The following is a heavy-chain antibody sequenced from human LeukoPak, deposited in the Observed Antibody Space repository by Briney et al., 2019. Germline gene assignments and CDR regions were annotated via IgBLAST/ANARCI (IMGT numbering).Heavy chain of an antibody. D-gene: IGHD6-19*01. CDR1: GYTFTSYY. J-gene: IGHJ3*02. CDR3: ARFGLGKHIEVAGIPFDI. V-gene: IGHV1-46*01. Sequence: GASVKVSCKASGYTFTSYYLHWVRQAPGQGLEWMGMINPSGGNTIYAQRFQGRVTMTRDTSTSTAYMELRSLRSDDTALYYCARFGLGKHIEVAGIPFDIWGQGTMVTVSS. CDR2: INPSGGNT.